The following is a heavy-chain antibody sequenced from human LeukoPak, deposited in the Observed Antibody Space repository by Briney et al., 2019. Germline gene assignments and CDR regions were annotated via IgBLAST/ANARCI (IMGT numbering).Heavy chain of an antibody. CDR1: GGTFSSYA. CDR2: IIPIFGTA. V-gene: IGHV1-69*13. D-gene: IGHD3-3*01. CDR3: ARVEGPITIFGVVPYGMDV. Sequence: GASVKVSCKASGGTFSSYAISWVRQAPGQGLEWMGGIIPIFGTANYAQKFQGRVTITADESTSTAYMELSSLRSEDTAVYYCARVEGPITIFGVVPYGMDVWGQGTTVTVSS. J-gene: IGHJ6*02.